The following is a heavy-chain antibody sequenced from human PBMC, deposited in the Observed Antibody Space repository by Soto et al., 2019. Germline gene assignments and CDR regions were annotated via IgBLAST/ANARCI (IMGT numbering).Heavy chain of an antibody. Sequence: ASVKVSCKASGYTFTSYGISWVRQAPGQGLEWMGWISAYNGNTNYAQKLQGRVTMTTDTSTSTAYMELRSLRSDDTAVYYCARGTVSAAMIEMADRPAFDIWGQGTMVTVSS. CDR2: ISAYNGNT. CDR1: GYTFTSYG. CDR3: ARGTVSAAMIEMADRPAFDI. D-gene: IGHD2-2*01. J-gene: IGHJ3*02. V-gene: IGHV1-18*01.